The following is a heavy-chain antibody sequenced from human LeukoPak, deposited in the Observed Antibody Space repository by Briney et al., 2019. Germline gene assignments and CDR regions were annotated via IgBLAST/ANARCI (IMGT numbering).Heavy chain of an antibody. CDR2: IYYSGST. CDR3: AREGNWGLYAFDI. J-gene: IGHJ3*02. D-gene: IGHD7-27*01. Sequence: SETLSLTCNVSGGSISSYYWSWIRQPPGKGLEWIGYIYYSGSTNYNPSLKSRVTISVDTSKNQFSLKLSSVTAADTAVYYCAREGNWGLYAFDIWGQGTMVTASS. V-gene: IGHV4-59*01. CDR1: GGSISSYY.